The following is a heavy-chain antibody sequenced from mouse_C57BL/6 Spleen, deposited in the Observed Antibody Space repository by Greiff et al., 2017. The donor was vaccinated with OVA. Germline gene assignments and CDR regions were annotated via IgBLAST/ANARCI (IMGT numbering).Heavy chain of an antibody. Sequence: EVQLVESEGGLVQPGSSMKLSCTASGFTFSDYYMAWVRQVPEKGLEWVANINYDGSSTYYLDSLKSRFIISRDNAKNILYLQMSSLKSEDTATYYCARDHDGYYHFDYWGQGTTLTVSS. J-gene: IGHJ2*01. CDR3: ARDHDGYYHFDY. V-gene: IGHV5-16*01. D-gene: IGHD2-3*01. CDR2: INYDGSST. CDR1: GFTFSDYY.